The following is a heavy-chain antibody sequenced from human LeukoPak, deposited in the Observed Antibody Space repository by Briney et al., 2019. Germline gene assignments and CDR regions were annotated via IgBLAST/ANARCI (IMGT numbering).Heavy chain of an antibody. V-gene: IGHV1-24*01. D-gene: IGHD5-24*01. Sequence: GASVKVSCKASGYTFTSYAMNWVRQAPGKGLEWMGDFDPEDGETIYAQKFQGRVTMTEDTSTDTAHMELTSLRSEDTAVYYCATCSRDGYNCLDYWGQGTLVTVSS. CDR3: ATCSRDGYNCLDY. J-gene: IGHJ4*02. CDR2: FDPEDGET. CDR1: GYTFTSYA.